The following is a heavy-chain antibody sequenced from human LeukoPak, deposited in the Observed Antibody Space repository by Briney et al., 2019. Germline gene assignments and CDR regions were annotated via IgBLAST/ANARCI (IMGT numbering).Heavy chain of an antibody. CDR2: IYHGGNI. D-gene: IGHD3-16*01. CDR3: AREDPPFDYGMDV. J-gene: IGHJ6*04. Sequence: SETLSLTCSVSGGSISSSTWWTWVRQPPGKGLQWIGEIYHGGNINYNPSLKSRVTISVDKSKNQFSLRLNSVTAADTAVYYCAREDPPFDYGMDVWGKGTTVIVSP. CDR1: GGSISSSTW. V-gene: IGHV4-4*02.